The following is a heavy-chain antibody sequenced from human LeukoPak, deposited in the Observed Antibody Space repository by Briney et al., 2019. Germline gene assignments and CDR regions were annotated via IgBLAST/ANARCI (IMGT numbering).Heavy chain of an antibody. CDR1: GGSISSGDSY. J-gene: IGHJ3*02. Sequence: SETLSLTCTVSGGSISSGDSYWSWIRQPPGKGLEWIGYIYYSGSTYYNPSLKSRVTISVDTSKNQFSLKLSSVTAADTAVYYCARGLLDADAFDIWGQGTMVTVSS. CDR2: IYYSGST. V-gene: IGHV4-30-4*01. CDR3: ARGLLDADAFDI. D-gene: IGHD2-21*01.